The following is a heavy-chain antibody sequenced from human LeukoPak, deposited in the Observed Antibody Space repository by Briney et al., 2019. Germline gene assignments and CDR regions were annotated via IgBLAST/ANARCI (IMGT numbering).Heavy chain of an antibody. J-gene: IGHJ4*02. CDR1: GGSISSGSYY. V-gene: IGHV4-39*01. CDR2: VFYSGTT. D-gene: IGHD4-17*01. CDR3: ARLDSGDYFFDY. Sequence: SETLSLTCTVSGGSISSGSYYWGWIRQPPGKGLEWLGTVFYSGTTYYNPSLKSRVTISVDTSKSQLSLGLSSVTAADTAVYYCARLDSGDYFFDYWGQGTLVTVSS.